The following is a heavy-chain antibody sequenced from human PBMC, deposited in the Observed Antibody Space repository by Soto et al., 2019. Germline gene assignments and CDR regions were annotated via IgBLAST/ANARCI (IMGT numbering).Heavy chain of an antibody. CDR2: IIPIFGTT. Sequence: QVQLVQSGAEVKEPGSAVKVSCKAPADSFSSYGISWVRQAPGQGLEWMGGIIPIFGTTNYAEKFQGRVTITADESTNTAYMDLSSLRSEDTALYYCARVFPDGWVEPGVVRGYLDTWGRGTLVTVS. V-gene: IGHV1-69*01. J-gene: IGHJ4*02. CDR3: ARVFPDGWVEPGVVRGYLDT. CDR1: ADSFSSYG. D-gene: IGHD3-3*01.